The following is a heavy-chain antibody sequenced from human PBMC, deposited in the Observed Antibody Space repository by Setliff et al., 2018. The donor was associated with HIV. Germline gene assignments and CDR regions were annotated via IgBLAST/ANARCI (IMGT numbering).Heavy chain of an antibody. CDR1: GYTFTDYY. V-gene: IGHV1-69-2*01. Sequence: ASVKVSCKASGYTFTDYYMHWVQQAPGKGLEWMGRVDPEDGETIYAEKFQGRVTITADTSTDTAYMELSSLRSEDTAVYYCARQTGDWFDPWGQGTLVTVSS. J-gene: IGHJ5*02. D-gene: IGHD3-10*01. CDR2: VDPEDGET. CDR3: ARQTGDWFDP.